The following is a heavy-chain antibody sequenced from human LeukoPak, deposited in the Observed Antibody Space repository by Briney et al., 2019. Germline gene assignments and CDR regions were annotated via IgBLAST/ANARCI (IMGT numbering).Heavy chain of an antibody. CDR1: GYTFTNYW. Sequence: GESLKISCKASGYTFTNYWIGWVRQMPGKGLEWMGIIQPRDSDARYSPSFRGQATFSADKSASTADLQWSSLKASGTAIYYCARGLKTKVVTPFAYWGQGTLVTVSS. CDR2: IQPRDSDA. D-gene: IGHD4-23*01. J-gene: IGHJ4*02. V-gene: IGHV5-51*01. CDR3: ARGLKTKVVTPFAY.